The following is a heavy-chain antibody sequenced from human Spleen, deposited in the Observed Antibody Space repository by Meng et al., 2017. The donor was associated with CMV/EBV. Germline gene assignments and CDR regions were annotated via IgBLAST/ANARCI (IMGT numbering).Heavy chain of an antibody. Sequence: ASVKVSCKAFGYTFSGHYIHWVRQAPGQGLQWMGWIDPNSGATHYAQRFQGRVTMTRDTSISTAYMELSRLRSDDTAVYYCASGIQPGAYNWFDPWGQGTLVTVSS. CDR3: ASGIQPGAYNWFDP. V-gene: IGHV1-2*02. CDR1: GYTFSGHY. D-gene: IGHD5-18*01. J-gene: IGHJ5*02. CDR2: IDPNSGAT.